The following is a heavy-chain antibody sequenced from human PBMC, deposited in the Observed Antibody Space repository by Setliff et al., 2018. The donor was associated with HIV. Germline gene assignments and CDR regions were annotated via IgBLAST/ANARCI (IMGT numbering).Heavy chain of an antibody. V-gene: IGHV4-34*01. CDR3: VRWYYCVSGACYRADY. Sequence: PSETLSLTCSVYGTSFSDHYWSWVRQTPGKGLEWIGEMNQSGTTNYNPSLKSRVTMSIDTFERQFSLKLTSVTAADTAVYYCVRWYYCVSGACYRADYWGQGTMVTVSS. CDR1: GTSFSDHY. D-gene: IGHD2-21*02. CDR2: MNQSGTT. J-gene: IGHJ4*02.